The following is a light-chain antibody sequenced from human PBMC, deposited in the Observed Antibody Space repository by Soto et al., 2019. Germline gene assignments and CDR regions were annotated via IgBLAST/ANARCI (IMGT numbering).Light chain of an antibody. V-gene: IGLV1-40*01. CDR3: QSYDNSLSGAWV. CDR1: RSNLGACYD. CDR2: ANN. J-gene: IGLJ3*02. Sequence: QAVVTQPPSVSGAPGQGITISCTGTRSNLGACYDVHWYQQLPGAAPKLLIYANNKRPSGVLDRFSGSKSGTSASLAITGLQAEDEADYYCQSYDNSLSGAWVFGGGTKLTVL.